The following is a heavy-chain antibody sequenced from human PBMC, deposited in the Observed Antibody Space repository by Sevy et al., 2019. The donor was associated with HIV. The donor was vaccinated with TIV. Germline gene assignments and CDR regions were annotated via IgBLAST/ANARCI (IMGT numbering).Heavy chain of an antibody. CDR2: ISNSGANT. CDR1: GFTFTNYG. D-gene: IGHD6-19*01. J-gene: IGHJ4*02. Sequence: GGSLRLSCAASGFTFTNYGMHWVRQAPGKGLEWVSGISNSGANTYYADSGRGRFTVSRDNSKNTVYLQLNSLRAEETAIYYCAKEWTLLSDWYGEFDYWGQGTLVTVSS. V-gene: IGHV3-23*01. CDR3: AKEWTLLSDWYGEFDY.